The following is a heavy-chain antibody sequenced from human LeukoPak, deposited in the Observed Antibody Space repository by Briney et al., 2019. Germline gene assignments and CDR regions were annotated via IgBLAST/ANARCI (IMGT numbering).Heavy chain of an antibody. J-gene: IGHJ4*02. D-gene: IGHD1-1*01. CDR2: VRNDGSDK. CDR3: AEDQKLQPFHY. Sequence: PGGSLRLSCAASGFTFSCCGIHWVRQAPGKGLEWVTFVRNDGSDKYYADSVKGRFTISRDNSKNTLYLQMNSLRPEDTSVYYCAEDQKLQPFHYWGQGTLVTVSS. CDR1: GFTFSCCG. V-gene: IGHV3-30*02.